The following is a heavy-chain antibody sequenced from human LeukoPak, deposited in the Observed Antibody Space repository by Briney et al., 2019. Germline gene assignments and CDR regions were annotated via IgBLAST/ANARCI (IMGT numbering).Heavy chain of an antibody. V-gene: IGHV3-30-3*01. J-gene: IGHJ4*02. CDR2: ISYDGSIK. CDR1: GFTFRSYA. Sequence: GGSLRLSCAASGFTFRSYAMHWVRQAPGKGLEWVAVISYDGSIKYYADSVKGRFTISRDNSKNTLYLQMNSLRAEDTAVYYCARAGVLLIAVAASGWERQNYFDYWGQGTLVTVSS. CDR3: ARAGVLLIAVAASGWERQNYFDY. D-gene: IGHD6-19*01.